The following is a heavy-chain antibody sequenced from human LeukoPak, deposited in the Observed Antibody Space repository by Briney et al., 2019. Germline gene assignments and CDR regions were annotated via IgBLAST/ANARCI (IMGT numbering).Heavy chain of an antibody. V-gene: IGHV3-64*01. D-gene: IGHD5-18*01. CDR1: GFTFSSYA. CDR2: ISSNGGST. Sequence: GGSLRLSCAASGFTFSSYAMHWVRQAPGKGLEYVSAISSNGGSTYYANSVKGRFTISRDNSKNTLYLQMGSLRAEDTAVYYCAKDRSGYSYGYQIGYWGQGTLVTVSS. J-gene: IGHJ4*02. CDR3: AKDRSGYSYGYQIGY.